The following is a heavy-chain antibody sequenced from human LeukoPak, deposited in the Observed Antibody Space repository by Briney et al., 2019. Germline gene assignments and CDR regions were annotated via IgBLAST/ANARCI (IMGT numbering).Heavy chain of an antibody. CDR2: FDPEDGET. CDR3: ARNRITMVRGVIPNADFDY. D-gene: IGHD3-10*01. CDR1: EYRLTELS. V-gene: IGHV1-24*01. J-gene: IGHJ4*02. Sequence: ASVKVSCKVSEYRLTELSMHWVRLAPGKGLEWMGGFDPEDGETSYAQKFQGRVTMTRDTSTSTVYMELSSLRSEDTAVYYCARNRITMVRGVIPNADFDYWGQGTLVTVSS.